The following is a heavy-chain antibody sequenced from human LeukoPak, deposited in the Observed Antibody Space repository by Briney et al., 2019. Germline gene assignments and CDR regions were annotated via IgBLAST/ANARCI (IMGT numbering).Heavy chain of an antibody. CDR1: GGSISSSSYY. CDR2: IYYSGST. J-gene: IGHJ4*02. V-gene: IGHV4-39*01. CDR3: ARHASPLSQVDY. Sequence: SETLSLTCTVSGGSISSSSYYWGWIRQPPGRGLEWIGSIYYSGSTYYNPSLKSRVTISVDTSKNQFSLKLSSVTAADTAVYYCARHASPLSQVDYWGQGTLVTVSS.